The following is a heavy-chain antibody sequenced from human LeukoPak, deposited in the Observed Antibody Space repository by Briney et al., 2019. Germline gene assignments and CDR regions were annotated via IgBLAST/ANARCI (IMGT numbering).Heavy chain of an antibody. D-gene: IGHD2-2*01. Sequence: GALRLSCAASGFTFSSYSMNWVRQAPGTGLEWVSSISSSSSYIYYADSVKGRFTISRDNAKNSLYLQMNSLRAEDTAVYYCASPREYQLLYFGYWGQGTLVTVSS. J-gene: IGHJ4*02. CDR3: ASPREYQLLYFGY. CDR1: GFTFSSYS. V-gene: IGHV3-21*01. CDR2: ISSSSSYI.